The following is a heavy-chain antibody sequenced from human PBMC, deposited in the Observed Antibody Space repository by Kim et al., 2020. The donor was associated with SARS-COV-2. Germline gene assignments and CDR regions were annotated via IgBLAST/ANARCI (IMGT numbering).Heavy chain of an antibody. J-gene: IGHJ6*02. CDR1: GFTFSSYG. Sequence: GGSLRLSCAASGFTFSSYGMHWVRQAPGKGLEWVAVISYDGSNKYYADSVKGRFTISRDNSKNTLYLQMNSLRAEDTAVYYCAKDYGMDVWGQGTTVTVSS. CDR3: AKDYGMDV. V-gene: IGHV3-30*18. CDR2: ISYDGSNK.